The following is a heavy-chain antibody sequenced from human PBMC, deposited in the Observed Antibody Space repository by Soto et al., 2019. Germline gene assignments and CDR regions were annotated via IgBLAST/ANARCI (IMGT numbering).Heavy chain of an antibody. Sequence: PSETLSLTCTVSGSSISRYYLSWFRQPPGKGQEWIGYIYYSGSTSYNPSLKSRVTISVDTSKNQFSLRLSSVTAAETAFDSGERGATVTSGDWGQGFLVNVSS. J-gene: IGHJ4*02. V-gene: IGHV4-59*01. CDR3: ERGATVTSGD. D-gene: IGHD4-17*01. CDR2: IYYSGST. CDR1: GSSISRYY.